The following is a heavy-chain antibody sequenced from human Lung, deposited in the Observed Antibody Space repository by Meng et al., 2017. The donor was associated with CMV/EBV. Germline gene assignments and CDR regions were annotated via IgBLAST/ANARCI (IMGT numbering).Heavy chain of an antibody. D-gene: IGHD5-24*01. J-gene: IGHJ4*02. Sequence: GGFISSRDYSWNWIRQSPGKGLEWIGFIYHGGKTYYNLSLKSRVTISVDTSKNELYLRLNSVTAADTAVYYCARRRDGYKYWFFDYWGQGTLVTVSS. CDR3: ARRRDGYKYWFFDY. CDR2: IYHGGKT. V-gene: IGHV4-30-2*06. CDR1: GGFISSRDYS.